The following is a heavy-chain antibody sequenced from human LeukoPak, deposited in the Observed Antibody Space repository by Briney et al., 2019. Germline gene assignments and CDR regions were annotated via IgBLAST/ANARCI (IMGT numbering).Heavy chain of an antibody. J-gene: IGHJ4*02. D-gene: IGHD6-13*01. CDR2: IYHGGST. V-gene: IGHV4-4*02. CDR3: ARAYSSSWAPLDC. Sequence: SETLSLTCAVSGGSISSTDWWSWVRQSPGKGLEWIGEIYHGGSTNYNPSLKSRVTISVDKSKNQFSLKLSSVTAADTAVYYCARAYSSSWAPLDCWGQGTLVTVSS. CDR1: GGSISSTDW.